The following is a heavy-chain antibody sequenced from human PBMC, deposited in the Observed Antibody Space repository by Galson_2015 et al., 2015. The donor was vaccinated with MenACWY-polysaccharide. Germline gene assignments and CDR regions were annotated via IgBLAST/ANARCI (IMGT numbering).Heavy chain of an antibody. CDR3: AREGSKIVFLAFDT. V-gene: IGHV3-33*01. CDR2: IQYDGTNK. D-gene: IGHD6-13*01. CDR1: GLRFSGSG. J-gene: IGHJ3*02. Sequence: SLRLSCAASGLRFSGSGMHWVRQAPGKGLEWVAVIQYDGTNKVYADSVKGRFTISRDNSKNTLYLEMNSLGAEDTAVYYCAREGSKIVFLAFDTWGQGTMVTVSS.